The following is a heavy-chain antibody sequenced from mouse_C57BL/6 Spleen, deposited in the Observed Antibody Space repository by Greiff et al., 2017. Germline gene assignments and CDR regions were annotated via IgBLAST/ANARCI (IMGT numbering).Heavy chain of an antibody. Sequence: EVQGVESGGGLVQPGGSMKLSCAASGFTFSDAWMAWVRQSPEKGLEWVAEIRNKANNHATYYAESVKGRFTISRDDSKSSVYLQINSLRAEDTGIYYCTRGLTGFFDYWGQGTTLTVSS. CDR1: GFTFSDAW. V-gene: IGHV6-6*01. D-gene: IGHD4-1*01. J-gene: IGHJ2*01. CDR2: IRNKANNHAT. CDR3: TRGLTGFFDY.